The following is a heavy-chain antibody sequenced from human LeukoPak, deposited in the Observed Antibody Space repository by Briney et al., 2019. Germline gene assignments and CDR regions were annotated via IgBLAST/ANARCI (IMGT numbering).Heavy chain of an antibody. V-gene: IGHV3-7*01. D-gene: IGHD4-17*01. Sequence: GGSLRLSCAASGFTFSSYWMSWVRQTPGKGLEWVANIKQDGSEKYYVDSVKGRFTISRDNAKNSLYLQMNSLRAEDTAVYYCARHGYHDYGDYGGSWEYFDYWGQGTLVTVSS. CDR2: IKQDGSEK. CDR3: ARHGYHDYGDYGGSWEYFDY. J-gene: IGHJ4*02. CDR1: GFTFSSYW.